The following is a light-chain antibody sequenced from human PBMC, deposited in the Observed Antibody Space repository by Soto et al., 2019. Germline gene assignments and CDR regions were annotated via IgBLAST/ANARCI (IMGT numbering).Light chain of an antibody. V-gene: IGKV3-11*01. CDR1: QSVSSY. J-gene: IGKJ5*01. CDR2: DAS. CDR3: QQRSNWPLT. Sequence: EIVLTQSPATLSLSPGERATLSCRASQSVSSYLAWYQQKPGQAPRLLIYDASNRATGIPARFSGCGSGTDFTLTISSLEPEDFAVYYCQQRSNWPLTFGLGTRLEIK.